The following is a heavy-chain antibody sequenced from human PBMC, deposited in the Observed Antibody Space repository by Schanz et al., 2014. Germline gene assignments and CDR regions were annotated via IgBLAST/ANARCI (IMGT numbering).Heavy chain of an antibody. D-gene: IGHD6-13*01. CDR3: ARVYRWQHILGHFDS. V-gene: IGHV1-2*02. J-gene: IGHJ4*02. Sequence: QVQLVQSGPEVKKPGASVRVSCQASGYTFVGYYIHWLRQAPGQGLEWMGWINPDSGDTNYVQNFQGRFTMTRDTSITTAYMDLSRLPSDDTAVYYCARVYRWQHILGHFDSWGQGSLVTVSS. CDR2: INPDSGDT. CDR1: GYTFVGYY.